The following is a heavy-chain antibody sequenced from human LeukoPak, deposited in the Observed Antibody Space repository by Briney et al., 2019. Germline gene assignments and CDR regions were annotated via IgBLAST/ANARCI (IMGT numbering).Heavy chain of an antibody. J-gene: IGHJ2*01. CDR1: GFTFTSHS. V-gene: IGHV3-21*01. D-gene: IGHD6-13*01. Sequence: GVSLRLSCVASGFTFTSHSLNWLRQAPGKGLEWVASISSNSDYILYAESVKGRFSISRDNARNSVYLQMNSLTAEDTAPYYCARDWRNKYSNSWSRGEWYFDLWGRGTLVSVSS. CDR2: ISSNSDYI. CDR3: ARDWRNKYSNSWSRGEWYFDL.